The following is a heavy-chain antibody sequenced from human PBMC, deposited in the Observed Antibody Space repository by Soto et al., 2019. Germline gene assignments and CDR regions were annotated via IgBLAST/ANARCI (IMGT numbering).Heavy chain of an antibody. V-gene: IGHV3-23*01. Sequence: GGSLRLSCTASGFTFRNHGMSWFRQAPGKGPEWLAIISDSGGSTYYADSVKGRLSISRDNSKNTLFLQMNSLRAEDTAIYYCARAGQRYYFDFWGQGTLVTVSS. CDR3: ARAGQRYYFDF. D-gene: IGHD3-16*01. J-gene: IGHJ4*02. CDR2: ISDSGGST. CDR1: GFTFRNHG.